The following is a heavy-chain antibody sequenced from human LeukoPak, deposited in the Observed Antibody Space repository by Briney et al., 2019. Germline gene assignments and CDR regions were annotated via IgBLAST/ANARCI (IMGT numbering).Heavy chain of an antibody. D-gene: IGHD3-22*01. CDR2: IKSKTDGGTT. CDR1: GFTFSNAW. J-gene: IGHJ5*02. V-gene: IGHV3-15*01. Sequence: GRSLRLSCAASGFTFSNAWMSWVRQAPGKGLEWVGRIKSKTDGGTTDYAAPVKGRFTISRDDSKNTLYLQMNSLKTEDTAVYYCTTEVDYYDSSGYYQPQNNWFDPWGQGTLVTVSS. CDR3: TTEVDYYDSSGYYQPQNNWFDP.